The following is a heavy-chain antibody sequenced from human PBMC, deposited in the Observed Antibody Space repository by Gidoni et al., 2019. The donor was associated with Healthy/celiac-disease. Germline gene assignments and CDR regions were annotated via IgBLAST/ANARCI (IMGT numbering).Heavy chain of an antibody. CDR2: ISGSGGST. Sequence: EVQLLESGGGLVQPGGSLRLSCEASGFTFSSYAMSWVRQAPGQGLGWVSAISGSGGSTYYADSVKGRFTISRDNSKNTLYLQMNSLRAEDTAVYYCAKADEWLVGAFDIWGQGTMVTVSS. CDR1: GFTFSSYA. D-gene: IGHD5-12*01. CDR3: AKADEWLVGAFDI. J-gene: IGHJ3*02. V-gene: IGHV3-23*01.